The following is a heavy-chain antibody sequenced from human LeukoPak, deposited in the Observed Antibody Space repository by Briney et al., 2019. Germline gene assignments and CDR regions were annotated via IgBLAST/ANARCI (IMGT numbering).Heavy chain of an antibody. V-gene: IGHV3-7*01. D-gene: IGHD1-26*01. J-gene: IGHJ4*03. CDR3: ARVQWELRGVGSYFDY. CDR1: GFTFSSYW. CDR2: IKQDGSEK. Sequence: GGSLRLSCAASGFTFSSYWMSWVRQAPGKGLEWVANIKQDGSEKYYVDSVEGRFTISRDNAKNSLYLQMNSLRAEDTAVYYCARVQWELRGVGSYFDYWGQGTQVTVSS.